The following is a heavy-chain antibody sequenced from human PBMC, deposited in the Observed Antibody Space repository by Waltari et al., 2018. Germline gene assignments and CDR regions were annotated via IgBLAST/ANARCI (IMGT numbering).Heavy chain of an antibody. CDR3: ARETDGGEERYFDY. CDR1: GGSISSHY. Sequence: QVQLQESGPGLVKPSETLSLTCTVSGGSISSHYWSWIRQPPGKGLEWIGYIYYSGSTNYNPSLKSRVTISVDTSKNQFSLKLSSVTAADTAVYYCARETDGGEERYFDYWGQGTLVTVSS. V-gene: IGHV4-59*11. D-gene: IGHD2-21*01. CDR2: IYYSGST. J-gene: IGHJ4*02.